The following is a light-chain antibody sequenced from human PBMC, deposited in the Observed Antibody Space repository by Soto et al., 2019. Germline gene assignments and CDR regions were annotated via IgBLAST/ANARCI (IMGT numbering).Light chain of an antibody. V-gene: IGKV1-39*01. CDR3: QQRYSTTLT. CDR1: QSISSW. J-gene: IGKJ1*01. CDR2: ASS. Sequence: DIQTTQSPSTLSASVGDRVTITCRASQSISSWLAWYQQKPGKAPKFLIYASSSLQSGVPSRFSVSASGTDFTLTISSLKNEDFATYYCQQRYSTTLTFGQGTKVDI.